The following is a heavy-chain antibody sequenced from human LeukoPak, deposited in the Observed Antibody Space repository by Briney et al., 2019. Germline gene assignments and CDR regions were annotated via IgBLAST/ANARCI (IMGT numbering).Heavy chain of an antibody. D-gene: IGHD3-10*01. V-gene: IGHV4-59*04. J-gene: IGHJ5*02. CDR2: TFHSGNT. CDR1: GGSISTYY. Sequence: SETLSLTCSVSGGSISTYYWTWIRQPPGKGLEWIGSTFHSGNTYYNPSLKSRVIISVDTTKNQFALKLSSVTAADTAVYYCASGAQHNYGSPNLFDPWGQGTLVTVSS. CDR3: ASGAQHNYGSPNLFDP.